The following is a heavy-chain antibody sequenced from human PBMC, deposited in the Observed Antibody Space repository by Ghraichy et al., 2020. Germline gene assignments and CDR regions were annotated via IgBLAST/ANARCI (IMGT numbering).Heavy chain of an antibody. Sequence: LTCAGSGFTFSSYWMTWVRQAPGKGLEWVANIKQDGTEKYYVDSVKGRFTISRDNAKNSLYLQMNSLRAEDTAVYYCAREVIGWYYGMDVWGQGTTVTVSS. CDR1: GFTFSSYW. J-gene: IGHJ6*02. CDR2: IKQDGTEK. V-gene: IGHV3-7*01. D-gene: IGHD6-19*01. CDR3: AREVIGWYYGMDV.